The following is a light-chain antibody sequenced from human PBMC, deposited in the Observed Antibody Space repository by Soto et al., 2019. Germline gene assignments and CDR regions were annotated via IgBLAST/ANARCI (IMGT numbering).Light chain of an antibody. J-gene: IGKJ2*01. CDR3: QQYNNWPLRT. Sequence: EIVMTQSPATLSVSPGERATLSCRASQSISSNLAWYQQKPGQAPRLLIHGASTRATGIPDRFSGSGSGTEFTLTISSLQSEDFAVYYCQQYNNWPLRTFGQGTKLEIK. CDR2: GAS. CDR1: QSISSN. V-gene: IGKV3-15*01.